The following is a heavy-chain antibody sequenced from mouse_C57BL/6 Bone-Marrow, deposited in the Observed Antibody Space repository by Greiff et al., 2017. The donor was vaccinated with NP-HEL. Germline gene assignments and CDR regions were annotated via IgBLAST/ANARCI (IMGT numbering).Heavy chain of an antibody. CDR2: IDPSDSYT. CDR1: GYTFTSYW. J-gene: IGHJ3*01. D-gene: IGHD1-1*02. V-gene: IGHV1-50*01. Sequence: VQLQQPGAELVKPGASVKLSCKASGYTFTSYWMQWVKQRPGQGLEWIGEIDPSDSYTNYNQKFKGKATLTVDTSSSTAYMQLSSLTSEDSAVYYCARYRGIYYAAYWGQGTLVTVSA. CDR3: ARYRGIYYAAY.